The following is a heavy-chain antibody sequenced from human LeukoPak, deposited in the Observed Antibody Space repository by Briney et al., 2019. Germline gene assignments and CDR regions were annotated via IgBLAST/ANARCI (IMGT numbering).Heavy chain of an antibody. V-gene: IGHV1-2*04. CDR2: INPNSGGT. Sequence: ASVKVSCKASGYTFTGYYMHWVRQAPGQGLEWMGWINPNSGGTNYAQKFQGWVTMTRDTSISTAYMELSSLRSEDTAVYYCAREYSRSPDAFDIWGQGTMVTVSS. CDR3: AREYSRSPDAFDI. CDR1: GYTFTGYY. J-gene: IGHJ3*02. D-gene: IGHD2-21*01.